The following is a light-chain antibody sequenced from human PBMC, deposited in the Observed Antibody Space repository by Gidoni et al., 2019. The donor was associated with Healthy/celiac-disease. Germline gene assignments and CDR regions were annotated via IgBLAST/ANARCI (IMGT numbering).Light chain of an antibody. J-gene: IGKJ3*01. Sequence: DLQMTQSPSSLSASVGDRVTITCQASQDISNYLNWYQQKPGKAPKLLIYDASNLETGVPSRFSGSGSGTDFTFTISSLQPEDIATYYCQQYDNLPPLVTFXPXTKVDIK. CDR1: QDISNY. V-gene: IGKV1-33*01. CDR2: DAS. CDR3: QQYDNLPPLVT.